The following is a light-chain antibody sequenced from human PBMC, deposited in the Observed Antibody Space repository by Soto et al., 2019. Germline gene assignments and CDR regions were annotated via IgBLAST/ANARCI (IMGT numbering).Light chain of an antibody. Sequence: DIVFTNSPATLSFCVSQRATLSFRASQSVNNYLAWYQQRPGQAPRLLIYDASYRATGIPARFSGSGSGTDFTLTISSLEPEDFAVYYCQHRNNRPFSFGPGTKVDT. CDR3: QHRNNRPFS. CDR2: DAS. V-gene: IGKV3-11*01. J-gene: IGKJ3*01. CDR1: QSVNNY.